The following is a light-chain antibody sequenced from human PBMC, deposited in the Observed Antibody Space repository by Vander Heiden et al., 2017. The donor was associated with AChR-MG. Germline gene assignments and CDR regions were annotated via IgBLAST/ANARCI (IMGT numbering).Light chain of an antibody. CDR3: SSFAGSNIYVI. CDR1: SSDVGTYNY. CDR2: EVS. J-gene: IGLJ2*01. Sequence: QSALTQPPSASGSPGQSVTIPCTGTSSDVGTYNYVSWYQQHPDKAPKLMIYEVSKRPSGVPDRFSGSKSGNTASLTVSGLQAEDEADYYCSSFAGSNIYVIFGGGTKLTVL. V-gene: IGLV2-8*01.